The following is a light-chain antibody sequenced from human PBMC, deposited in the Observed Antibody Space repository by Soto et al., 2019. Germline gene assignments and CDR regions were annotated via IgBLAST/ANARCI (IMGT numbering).Light chain of an antibody. CDR2: KAS. Sequence: DIQMTQSPSTLSASVGDRVTITCRASQSISSWLAWYQQKPGKAPKLLIYKASSLESGVPSRFSGSGFGTEFTFTISSLQPDDFATYYCQQYNSYRTFGQGTKVEIK. V-gene: IGKV1-5*03. CDR1: QSISSW. J-gene: IGKJ1*01. CDR3: QQYNSYRT.